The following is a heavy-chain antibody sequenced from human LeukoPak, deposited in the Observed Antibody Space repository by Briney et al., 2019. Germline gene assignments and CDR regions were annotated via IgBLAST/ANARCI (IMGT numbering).Heavy chain of an antibody. J-gene: IGHJ4*02. CDR2: TNQDGSEK. Sequence: PGGSLRLSCAASGFTFSSYSMNWVRQAPGKGLEWVANTNQDGSEKYYADSVKGRFTISRYNAKNSLYLQMNGLRAEDTAVYYCAKQLSSNANWGQGTLVTVSS. CDR3: AKQLSSNAN. V-gene: IGHV3-7*01. CDR1: GFTFSSYS. D-gene: IGHD5-18*01.